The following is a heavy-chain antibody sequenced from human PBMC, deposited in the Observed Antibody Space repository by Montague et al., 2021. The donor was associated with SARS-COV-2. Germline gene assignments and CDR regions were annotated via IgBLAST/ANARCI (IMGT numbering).Heavy chain of an antibody. V-gene: IGHV4-39*07. CDR3: ARVPYRMLFVPRYYGMDV. Sequence: SETLSLTCTIPGSSIRSSGYYWRCLSQPPGTGLEWIGCIYYSGSTYYNPSLKSRVTISVDTSKNQFSLKLSSVTAADTAVYYCARVPYRMLFVPRYYGMDVWGQGTTVTVSS. CDR2: IYYSGST. CDR1: GSSIRSSGYY. D-gene: IGHD2-2*01. J-gene: IGHJ6*02.